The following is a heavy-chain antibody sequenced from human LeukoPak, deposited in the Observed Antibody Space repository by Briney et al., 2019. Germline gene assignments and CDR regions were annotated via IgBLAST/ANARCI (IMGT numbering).Heavy chain of an antibody. V-gene: IGHV4-31*03. J-gene: IGHJ5*02. D-gene: IGHD3-3*01. Sequence: SETLSLTCTVSGGSISSGGYYWSWIRQHPGKGLEWIGYIYYSGSTYYNPSLKSRVTISVDTSKNQFSLKLSSVTAADTAVYYRARGLRFLEWKHFNWFDPWGQGTLVTVSS. CDR2: IYYSGST. CDR3: ARGLRFLEWKHFNWFDP. CDR1: GGSISSGGYY.